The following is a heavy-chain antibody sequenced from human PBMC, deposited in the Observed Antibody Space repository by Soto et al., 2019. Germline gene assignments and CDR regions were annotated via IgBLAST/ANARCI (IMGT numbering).Heavy chain of an antibody. D-gene: IGHD3-22*01. CDR2: IYSGGST. J-gene: IGHJ4*02. CDR1: GFTVSSNY. V-gene: IGHV3-53*01. CDR3: ARSEYYYDSSGYIPFDY. Sequence: GGSLRLSCAASGFTVSSNYMSWVRQAPGKGLEWVSVIYSGGSTYYADSVKGRFTISRDNSKNTLYLQMNSLRAGDTAVYYCARSEYYYDSSGYIPFDYWGQGTLVTVSS.